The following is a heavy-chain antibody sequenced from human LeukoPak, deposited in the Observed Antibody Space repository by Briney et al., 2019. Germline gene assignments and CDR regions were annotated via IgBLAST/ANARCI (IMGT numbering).Heavy chain of an antibody. J-gene: IGHJ4*02. CDR2: MNQDGSDT. Sequence: PGGSLRLSCAASAFTFSNYWMSWVRQAPGKGLEWVANMNQDGSDTYYVDSVKGRFTISRDNAKNSLYLQMNSLRADDTAVYYCVRDLTCCGGDCFWGQGTLVTVSS. CDR3: VRDLTCCGGDCF. D-gene: IGHD2-21*01. CDR1: AFTFSNYW. V-gene: IGHV3-7*01.